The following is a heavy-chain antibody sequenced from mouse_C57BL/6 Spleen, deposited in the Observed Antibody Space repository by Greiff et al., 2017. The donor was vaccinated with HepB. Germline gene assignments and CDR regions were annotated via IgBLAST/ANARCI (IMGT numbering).Heavy chain of an antibody. CDR2: IRSKSNNYAT. Sequence: EVKLVESGGGLVQPKGSLKLSCAASGFSFNTYAMNWVRQAPGKGLEWVARIRSKSNNYATYYADSVKDRFTISRDDSESMLYLQMNNLKTEDTAMYYCVRHLAYYYGSDWYFDVWGTGTTVTVSS. V-gene: IGHV10-1*01. CDR3: VRHLAYYYGSDWYFDV. CDR1: GFSFNTYA. D-gene: IGHD1-1*01. J-gene: IGHJ1*03.